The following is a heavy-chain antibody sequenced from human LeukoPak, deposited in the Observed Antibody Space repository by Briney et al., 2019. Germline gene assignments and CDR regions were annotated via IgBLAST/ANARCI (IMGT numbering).Heavy chain of an antibody. Sequence: ASVKVSCKASGYTFTSYYMHWVRQAPGQGLEWMGIINPSGGSTSYAQKFQGRVTMTRDTSTSTVYMELSSLRSEDTAVYYCAMPLGGGYYFDYWGQGTPVTVSS. CDR1: GYTFTSYY. J-gene: IGHJ4*02. D-gene: IGHD3-16*01. V-gene: IGHV1-46*03. CDR2: INPSGGST. CDR3: AMPLGGGYYFDY.